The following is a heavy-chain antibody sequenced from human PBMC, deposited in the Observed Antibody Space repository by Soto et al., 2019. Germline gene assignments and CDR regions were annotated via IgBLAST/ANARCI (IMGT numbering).Heavy chain of an antibody. CDR1: GFIFSAYG. D-gene: IGHD2-21*01. CDR2: INYDGSSK. Sequence: QVHLVESVGGAVQAGRSLRVSCATSGFIFSAYGMHWVRQAPGKGLEWVAFINYDGSSKFYGDSVKGRFTVSRDNSKNTLFLQLNSLRGEDTATYYCARCKQKVIHCAMDVWGQGATVTVTS. CDR3: ARCKQKVIHCAMDV. J-gene: IGHJ6*02. V-gene: IGHV3-33*01.